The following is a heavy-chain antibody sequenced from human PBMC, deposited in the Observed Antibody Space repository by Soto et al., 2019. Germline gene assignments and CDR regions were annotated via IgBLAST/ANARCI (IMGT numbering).Heavy chain of an antibody. CDR1: GFPFSLYL. Sequence: EVQLVESGGDLVQPGGSLRLSCAASGFPFSLYLMSWVRQAPGKGLEWVANIGPDGSAKYYMGSVKGLFTTSRDNAKSPLYLKLDSLRVADTAIYNSSRDICGMTTGCVNWGQGTQVIVSS. J-gene: IGHJ4*02. D-gene: IGHD3-9*01. V-gene: IGHV3-7*01. CDR2: IGPDGSAK. CDR3: SRDICGMTTGCVN.